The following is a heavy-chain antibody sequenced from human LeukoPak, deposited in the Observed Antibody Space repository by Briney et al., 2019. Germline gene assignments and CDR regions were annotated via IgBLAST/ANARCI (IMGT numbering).Heavy chain of an antibody. V-gene: IGHV4-38-2*01. D-gene: IGHD7-27*01. J-gene: IGHJ4*02. CDR3: ASQKLGIGLGNFDY. CDR1: GYSISSGYY. CDR2: IYHSGGT. Sequence: PSETLSLTCAVSGYSISSGYYWGWIRQPPGKGLEWIGSIYHSGGTYYNPSLKSRVTISVDTSKNQFSLKLSSVTAADTAVYSCASQKLGIGLGNFDYWGQGTLVTVS.